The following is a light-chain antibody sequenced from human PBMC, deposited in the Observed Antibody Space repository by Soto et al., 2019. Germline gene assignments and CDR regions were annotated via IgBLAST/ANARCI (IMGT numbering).Light chain of an antibody. J-gene: IGKJ4*01. Sequence: DIQMTQSPSTLSASVGDSVTITCRASQSISTWLAWYQQKPGKAPKLLIYDASSLEGGVPSRFSGSGSGTEFTLTISGLQPDDFATYYCQQLNSYPLTFGGGTKVDIK. CDR3: QQLNSYPLT. CDR2: DAS. V-gene: IGKV1-5*01. CDR1: QSISTW.